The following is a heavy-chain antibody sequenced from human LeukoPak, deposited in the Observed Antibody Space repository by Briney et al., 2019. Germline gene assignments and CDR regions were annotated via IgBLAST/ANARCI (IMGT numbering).Heavy chain of an antibody. D-gene: IGHD3-22*01. CDR1: GFTFSSSA. J-gene: IGHJ4*02. Sequence: GVLRLSCAASGFTFSSSAMSWVRQAPGKGLGWVSAISGTGGSTFYADSVKGRFTISRDSSKNTLYLQMNSLRAEDTAVYYCAKVADTSGYYYSDYWGQGTLVTVSS. CDR2: ISGTGGST. V-gene: IGHV3-23*01. CDR3: AKVADTSGYYYSDY.